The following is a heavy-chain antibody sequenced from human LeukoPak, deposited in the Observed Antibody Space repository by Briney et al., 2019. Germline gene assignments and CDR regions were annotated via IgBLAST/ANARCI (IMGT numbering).Heavy chain of an antibody. Sequence: NPSETLSLTCAVSGVSFSTYYWSWLRQSPEKGLEWIGEVNHSGYTNYNPSLKTRVSISVATSKNQFSLKLSSVAAADPAVYYCARQLYGSDYWGEGTLVTVS. V-gene: IGHV4-34*01. J-gene: IGHJ4*02. CDR1: GVSFSTYY. CDR2: VNHSGYT. CDR3: ARQLYGSDY. D-gene: IGHD4-17*01.